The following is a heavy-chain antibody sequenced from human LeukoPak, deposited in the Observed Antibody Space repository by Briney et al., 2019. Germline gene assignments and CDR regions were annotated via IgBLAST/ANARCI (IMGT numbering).Heavy chain of an antibody. CDR2: ISYDGSNK. CDR1: GFTFSSYG. J-gene: IGHJ4*02. Sequence: GRSLRLSCAASGFTFSSYGMHWVRQAPGKGLEWVAVISYDGSNKYYVDSVKGRFTISRDNSKNTLYLQMNSLRAEDTAVYYCAVIEAYSDFDYWGQGIMVTVSS. D-gene: IGHD3-10*01. CDR3: AVIEAYSDFDY. V-gene: IGHV3-30*03.